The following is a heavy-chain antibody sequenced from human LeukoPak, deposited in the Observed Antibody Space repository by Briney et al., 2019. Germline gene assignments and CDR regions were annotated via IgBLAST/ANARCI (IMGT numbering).Heavy chain of an antibody. CDR1: GGSFSGYY. CDR2: INHSGST. D-gene: IGHD1-26*01. Sequence: SETLSLTCAVYGGSFSGYYWSWIRQPPGKGLEWIGEINHSGSTNYNPSLKSRVTISVDTSKNQFSLKLSSVTAADTAVYYCARDLPWDQPEGGFDYWGQGTLVTVSS. J-gene: IGHJ4*02. CDR3: ARDLPWDQPEGGFDY. V-gene: IGHV4-34*01.